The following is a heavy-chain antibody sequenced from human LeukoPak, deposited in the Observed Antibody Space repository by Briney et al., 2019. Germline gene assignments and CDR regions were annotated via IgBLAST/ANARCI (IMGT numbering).Heavy chain of an antibody. D-gene: IGHD3-10*01. V-gene: IGHV4-4*09. CDR1: GGSINSYY. J-gene: IGHJ4*02. CDR3: ARQAYYSESGGWTGFDY. CDR2: IYTNENT. Sequence: SETLSLTCTVSGGSINSYYWSWLRQPPGKGLEWIGYIYTNENTNYNPSLKSRVTMSVDTSKNQFSLRLSSVTAADTAVYYCARQAYYSESGGWTGFDYWGQGTLVPVSS.